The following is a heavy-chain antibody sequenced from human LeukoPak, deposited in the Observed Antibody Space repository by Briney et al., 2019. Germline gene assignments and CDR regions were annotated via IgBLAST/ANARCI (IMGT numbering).Heavy chain of an antibody. CDR3: ARVRDPENAFDI. V-gene: IGHV3-21*01. CDR2: ISTSSSYI. CDR1: GFTFSSYS. J-gene: IGHJ3*02. D-gene: IGHD1-14*01. Sequence: GGSLRLSCAASGFTFSSYSMNWVRQAPGKGLEWVSFISTSSSYIYYADSLKGRFTISRDNAKKSLYLQINSLRAEDTAVYYCARVRDPENAFDIWGQGTMVTVSS.